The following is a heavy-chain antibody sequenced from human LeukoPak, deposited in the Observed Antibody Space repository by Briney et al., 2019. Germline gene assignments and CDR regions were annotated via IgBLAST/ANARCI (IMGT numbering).Heavy chain of an antibody. D-gene: IGHD3-10*01. J-gene: IGHJ4*02. CDR3: ARAPAVGQYYFDY. Sequence: GGSLRLSCAASGFTFSSYSMNWVRQAPGKGLEWVSSISSSSSYIYYADSVKGRFTISRDNAKNSLYLQMNSLRAEDTAVYYCARAPAVGQYYFDYWGQGTLVTVSS. CDR2: ISSSSSYI. CDR1: GFTFSSYS. V-gene: IGHV3-21*01.